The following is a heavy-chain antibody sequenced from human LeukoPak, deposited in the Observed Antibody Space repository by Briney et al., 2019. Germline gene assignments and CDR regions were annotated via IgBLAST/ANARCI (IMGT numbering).Heavy chain of an antibody. CDR2: IYTSGST. CDR1: GASISSGSYY. Sequence: SETLSLTCTVFGASISSGSYYWSWIRQPAGKGLEWIGRIYTSGSTTHNPSLKSRVTISVDTSKNQFSLKLSSVTAADTAVYYCARDRGDGYNSGYFEYWGQGTLVTVSS. V-gene: IGHV4-61*02. CDR3: ARDRGDGYNSGYFEY. J-gene: IGHJ4*02. D-gene: IGHD5-24*01.